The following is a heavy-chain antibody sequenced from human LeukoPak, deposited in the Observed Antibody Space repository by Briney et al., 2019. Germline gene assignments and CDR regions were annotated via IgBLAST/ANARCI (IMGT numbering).Heavy chain of an antibody. CDR2: RSGRGVKT. J-gene: IGHJ6*04. CDR1: GVTFSGNA. CDR3: AKDVRVGGGGMDL. Sequence: GTLRLSCAPSGVTFSGNAMSWVRPAPEKGVGGGSLRSGRGVKTNYADSVKGRCTIYRDNSKKTLSLQINSLRAEDTAVYYCAKDVRVGGGGMDLWGEGTPVTVSS. V-gene: IGHV3-23*01. D-gene: IGHD1-26*01.